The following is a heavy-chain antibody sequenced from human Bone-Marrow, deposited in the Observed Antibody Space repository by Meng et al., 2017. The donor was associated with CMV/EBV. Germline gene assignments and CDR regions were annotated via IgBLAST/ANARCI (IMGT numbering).Heavy chain of an antibody. CDR3: AKDRATGFVRYYYGMDV. Sequence: GEFLKISCAASGFTFSSYAMHWVRQAPGKGLEWVAVISYDGSNKYYADSVKGRFTISRDNSKNTLYLQMNSLRAEDTAVYYCAKDRATGFVRYYYGMDVWGQGTTVTVSS. V-gene: IGHV3-30*04. CDR2: ISYDGSNK. CDR1: GFTFSSYA. J-gene: IGHJ6*02. D-gene: IGHD2-15*01.